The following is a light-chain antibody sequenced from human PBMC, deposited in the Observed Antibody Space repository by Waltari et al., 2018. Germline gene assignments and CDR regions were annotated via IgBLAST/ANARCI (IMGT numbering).Light chain of an antibody. J-gene: IGKJ4*01. CDR2: GAS. Sequence: EIVMTQSPDTLSVSTGARATLSCRARQRVSSNLAWDQQKPGPAPRLLIHGASTRATWIPARFSGRGSGTEFTLTISSLQSEDFAVYYCQQYNNWPPLTFGGGTKVEIK. V-gene: IGKV3-15*01. CDR1: QRVSSN. CDR3: QQYNNWPPLT.